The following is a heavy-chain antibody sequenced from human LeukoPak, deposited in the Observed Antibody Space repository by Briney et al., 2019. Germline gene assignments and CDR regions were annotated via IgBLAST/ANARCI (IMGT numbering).Heavy chain of an antibody. V-gene: IGHV3-7*01. Sequence: GGSLRLSCAASGFTFSSYWMSWVRQAPGKGLEWVANIKQDGSEKYYVDSVKGRFTISRDNAKNSLYLQMNSLRAEDTAVYYCARRGIVVVPAAIRTFDIWGQGTMVTVSS. J-gene: IGHJ3*02. CDR1: GFTFSSYW. CDR2: IKQDGSEK. D-gene: IGHD2-2*02. CDR3: ARRGIVVVPAAIRTFDI.